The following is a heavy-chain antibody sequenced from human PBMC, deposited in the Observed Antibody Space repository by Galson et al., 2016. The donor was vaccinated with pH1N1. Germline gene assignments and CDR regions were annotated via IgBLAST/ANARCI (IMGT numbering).Heavy chain of an antibody. Sequence: SETLSLTCIVSGDSVSSEIWWTWVRQPPGKALEWIGEIHYSGSTDFHPALGSRVAMSVDVSRNIFSLDLGSATAADTAVYYCAKGRHYGDSQPFDYWGQGILVTVSS. CDR3: AKGRHYGDSQPFDY. J-gene: IGHJ4*02. D-gene: IGHD4-17*01. V-gene: IGHV4-4*02. CDR2: IHYSGST. CDR1: GDSVSSEIW.